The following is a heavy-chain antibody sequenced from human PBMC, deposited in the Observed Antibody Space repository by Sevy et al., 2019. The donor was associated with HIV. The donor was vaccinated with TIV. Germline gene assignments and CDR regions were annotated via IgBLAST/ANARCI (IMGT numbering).Heavy chain of an antibody. CDR3: AKNTAAVGTGGFDY. CDR1: GFTFSYSG. Sequence: GGSLRLSCAASGFTFSYSGMHWVRQAPGKGLEWVTFIQHDGSNKYYADSVKGRFTISRDNSKNTLYLQMNSLRRDDTAVYYCAKNTAAVGTGGFDYWGQGTLVTVSS. J-gene: IGHJ4*02. CDR2: IQHDGSNK. V-gene: IGHV3-30*02. D-gene: IGHD6-13*01.